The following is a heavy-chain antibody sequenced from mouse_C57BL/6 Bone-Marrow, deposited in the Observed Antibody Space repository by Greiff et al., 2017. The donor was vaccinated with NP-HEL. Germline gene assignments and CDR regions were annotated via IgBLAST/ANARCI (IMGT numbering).Heavy chain of an antibody. CDR1: GYTFTSYG. CDR3: ARRGAITTVVATRYFDV. V-gene: IGHV1-81*01. Sequence: LVESGAELARPGASVKLSCKASGYTFTSYGISWVKQRTGQGLEWIGEIYPRSGNTYYNEKFKGKATLTADKSSSTAYMELRSLTSEDSAVYFCARRGAITTVVATRYFDVWGTGTTVTVAS. CDR2: IYPRSGNT. J-gene: IGHJ1*03. D-gene: IGHD1-1*01.